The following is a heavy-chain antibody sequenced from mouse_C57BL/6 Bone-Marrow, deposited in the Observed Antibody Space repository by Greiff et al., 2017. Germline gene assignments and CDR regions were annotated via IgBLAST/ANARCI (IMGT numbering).Heavy chain of an antibody. V-gene: IGHV1-39*01. Sequence: VQLQQSGPELVKPGASVKISCKASGYSFTDYNMNWVKQSNGKSLEWIGVINPNDGTTSYNQKFKGKATLTVDQSSSTAYMQLNSLTSEDSAVYYCSSDYYGSSYETWVAYWGQGTLVTVSA. CDR3: SSDYYGSSYETWVAY. CDR1: GYSFTDYN. D-gene: IGHD1-1*01. J-gene: IGHJ3*01. CDR2: INPNDGTT.